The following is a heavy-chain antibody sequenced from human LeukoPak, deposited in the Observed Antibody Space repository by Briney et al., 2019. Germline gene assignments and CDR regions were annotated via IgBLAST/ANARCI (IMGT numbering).Heavy chain of an antibody. J-gene: IGHJ6*02. CDR1: GGSISNYY. CDR3: ARCSRGTSVGMGV. Sequence: SETLSLTCSVSGGSISNYYWTWLRQPPGKGLEWIGYIYYSGNTNYNPSLKSRVTISLDTSKNQLSLKLTSVTAADTAVYYCARCSRGTSVGMGVWGQGTTVTVSS. CDR2: IYYSGNT. V-gene: IGHV4-59*08. D-gene: IGHD1-1*01.